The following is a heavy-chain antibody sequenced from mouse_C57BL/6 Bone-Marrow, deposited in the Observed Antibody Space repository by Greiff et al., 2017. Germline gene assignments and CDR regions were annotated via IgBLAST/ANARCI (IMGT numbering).Heavy chain of an antibody. CDR1: GFTFSNYW. D-gene: IGHD2-14*01. CDR3: TYYRECYAMDY. CDR2: IRLKSDNYAT. J-gene: IGHJ4*01. V-gene: IGHV6-3*01. Sequence: EVMLVESGGGLVQPGGSMKLSCVASGFTFSNYWMNWVRQSPEKGLEWVAQIRLKSDNYATHYAESVKGRFTISREDYKSSVYLQMNNLRAEDTGIYYCTYYRECYAMDYWGQGTSVTVSS.